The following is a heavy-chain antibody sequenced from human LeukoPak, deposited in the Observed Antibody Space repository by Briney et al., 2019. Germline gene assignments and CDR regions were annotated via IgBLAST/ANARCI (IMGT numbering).Heavy chain of an antibody. Sequence: TSETLSLTCAVYGGSFSGYYWSWIRQPPGKGLEWIGEINHSGSTNYNPSLKSRVTISVDTSKNQFSLKLSSVTAADTAVYYCAREYYYGSGSYAVQPRPFDPWGQGTLVTVSS. CDR2: INHSGST. J-gene: IGHJ5*02. CDR3: AREYYYGSGSYAVQPRPFDP. V-gene: IGHV4-34*01. CDR1: GGSFSGYY. D-gene: IGHD3-10*01.